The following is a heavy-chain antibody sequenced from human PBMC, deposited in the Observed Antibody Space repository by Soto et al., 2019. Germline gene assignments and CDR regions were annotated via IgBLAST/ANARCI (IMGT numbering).Heavy chain of an antibody. V-gene: IGHV3-7*03. J-gene: IGHJ4*02. Sequence: EVQLVESGGALVQPGGSLRLSCAVSGFTFTSYSMSWVRQAPGEGLEWVANLRQDGHEKYYVASVRGRFTISRDNAQNTLYLQMDSLRAEDTAMYYCARDLPGYCSTTNCYYYFDFWGQGTLVTVSS. D-gene: IGHD2-2*01. CDR3: ARDLPGYCSTTNCYYYFDF. CDR2: LRQDGHEK. CDR1: GFTFTSYS.